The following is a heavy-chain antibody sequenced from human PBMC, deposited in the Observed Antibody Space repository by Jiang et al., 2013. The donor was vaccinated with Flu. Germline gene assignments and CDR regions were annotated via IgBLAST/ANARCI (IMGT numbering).Heavy chain of an antibody. V-gene: IGHV6-1*01. CDR1: GDSVSSNSAA. J-gene: IGHJ6*04. D-gene: IGHD3-22*01. CDR2: TYYRSKWYN. CDR3: ARAWGPSGYYYKSVGYYGMDV. Sequence: SQTLSLTCAISGDSVSSNSAAWNWIRQSPSRGLEWLGRTYYRSKWYNDYAVSVKSRITINPDTSKNQFSLQLNSVTPEDTAVYYCARAWGPSGYYYKSVGYYGMDVRGKGTTVTVSS.